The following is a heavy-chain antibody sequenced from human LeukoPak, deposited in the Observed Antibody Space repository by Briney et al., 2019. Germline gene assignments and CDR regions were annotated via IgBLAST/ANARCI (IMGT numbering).Heavy chain of an antibody. D-gene: IGHD1-26*01. CDR1: GFTFSSYD. CDR3: AREGGSYEGYDY. V-gene: IGHV3-13*01. Sequence: GGSLRLSCAASGFTFSSYDMHWVRQATGKGLEWVSAIGTAGDTYYPGSVKGRFTISRENAKNSLYLQMNSLRAGDTAVYYCAREGGSYEGYDYWGQGTLVTVSS. CDR2: IGTAGDT. J-gene: IGHJ4*02.